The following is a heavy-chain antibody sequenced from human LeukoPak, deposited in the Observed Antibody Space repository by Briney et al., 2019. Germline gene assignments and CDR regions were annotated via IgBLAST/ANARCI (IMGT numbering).Heavy chain of an antibody. V-gene: IGHV2-5*01. J-gene: IGHJ3*02. CDR3: AHVYGSGSFDI. D-gene: IGHD3-10*01. CDR2: IWWNDDK. Sequence: ESGPTLVKPTQTLTLTCTFSGFTFTSRRVGVGLIRQPPGKALEWLALIWWNDDKRYSPALKGRLTITPDTSQNQVVLKMTNMDPVDTATYYCAHVYGSGSFDIWGQGTMVTVSA. CDR1: GFTFTSRRVG.